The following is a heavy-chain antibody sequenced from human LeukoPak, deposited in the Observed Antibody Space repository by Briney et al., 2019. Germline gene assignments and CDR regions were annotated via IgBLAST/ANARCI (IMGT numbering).Heavy chain of an antibody. Sequence: PSETLSLTCTVPGGSISSHYWSWIRQPPGKGLEWIGYIYYSGSTNYNPSLKSRVTISVDTSKNQFSLKLSSVTAADTAVYYCAREPGGSYYGTLDYWGQGTLVTVSS. V-gene: IGHV4-59*11. CDR1: GGSISSHY. CDR2: IYYSGST. D-gene: IGHD1-26*01. J-gene: IGHJ4*02. CDR3: AREPGGSYYGTLDY.